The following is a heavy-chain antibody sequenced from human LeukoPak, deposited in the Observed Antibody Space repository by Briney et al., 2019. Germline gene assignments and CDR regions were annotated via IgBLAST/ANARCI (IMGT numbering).Heavy chain of an antibody. V-gene: IGHV3-30*18. CDR2: ISYDGSNK. CDR3: AKAKNYWYLEY. CDR1: GFTFSSYG. D-gene: IGHD1-7*01. J-gene: IGHJ4*02. Sequence: GGSLRLSCAASGFTFSSYGMHWVRQAPGKGLEWVAVISYDGSNKYYADSVKGRFTISRDNSKNTLYLQMNSLRVEDTAVYYCAKAKNYWYLEYWGQGTLVTVSS.